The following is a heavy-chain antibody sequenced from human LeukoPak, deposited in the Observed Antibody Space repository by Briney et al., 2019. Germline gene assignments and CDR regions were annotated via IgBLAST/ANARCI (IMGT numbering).Heavy chain of an antibody. Sequence: GGSLRLSCAASGFTFSSYSMNWVRQAPGKGLEWVSSISSSSGYIYYADSVKGRFTISRDNAKNSLYLQMNSLRAEDTAVYYCASFQQLLNFDYWGQGTLVTVSS. V-gene: IGHV3-21*01. CDR2: ISSSSGYI. CDR1: GFTFSSYS. D-gene: IGHD6-13*01. CDR3: ASFQQLLNFDY. J-gene: IGHJ4*02.